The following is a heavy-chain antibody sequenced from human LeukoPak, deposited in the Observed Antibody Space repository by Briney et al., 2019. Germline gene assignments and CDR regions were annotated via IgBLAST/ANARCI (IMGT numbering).Heavy chain of an antibody. J-gene: IGHJ4*02. CDR2: IYYSGST. V-gene: IGHV4-30-4*01. D-gene: IGHD3-22*01. CDR3: ARDSNYYDSRHFDY. CDR1: GGSISSGDYY. Sequence: SETLSLTCTVSGGSISSGDYYWNWLRQTPGKGLEWIGYIYYSGSTYYNPALKSRFTISLDTSKNQFSLKLSSVTAADTAVYYCARDSNYYDSRHFDYWGQGTLVTVSS.